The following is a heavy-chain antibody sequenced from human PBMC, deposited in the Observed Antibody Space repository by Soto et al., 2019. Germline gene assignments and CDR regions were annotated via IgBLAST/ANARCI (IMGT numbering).Heavy chain of an antibody. J-gene: IGHJ5*02. Sequence: ASVKVSCKVSGYTLNEVAMNWVRQAPGKGLEWLGGFDPDEAETIYAQHFQGRVTMTEDTSTDTVYMELSSLRSEDTALYFCTTYHGDYNFDHWGQGTLVTVSS. D-gene: IGHD4-17*01. CDR2: FDPDEAET. V-gene: IGHV1-24*01. CDR1: GYTLNEVA. CDR3: TTYHGDYNFDH.